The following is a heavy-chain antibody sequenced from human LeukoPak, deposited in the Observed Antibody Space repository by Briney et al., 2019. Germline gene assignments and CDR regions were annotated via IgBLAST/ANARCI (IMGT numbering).Heavy chain of an antibody. J-gene: IGHJ4*02. Sequence: GGSLRLSCAASGFTFSSYSMNWVRQAPGKGLEWVSSISSSSSYIYYADSVKGRFTISRDNAKNSLYLQMNSLRAEDTAVYYCARGSSGWHTDYWGQGTLVTVSS. CDR1: GFTFSSYS. D-gene: IGHD6-19*01. CDR3: ARGSSGWHTDY. V-gene: IGHV3-21*01. CDR2: ISSSSSYI.